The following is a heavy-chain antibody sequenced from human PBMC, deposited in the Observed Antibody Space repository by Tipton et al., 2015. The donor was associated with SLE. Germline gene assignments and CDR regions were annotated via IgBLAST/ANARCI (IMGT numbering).Heavy chain of an antibody. J-gene: IGHJ4*02. V-gene: IGHV4-38-2*02. CDR2: IHDSGSS. D-gene: IGHD1-1*01. Sequence: TLSLTCTVSGYSISSGYYWGWIRQSPGKGLEWIGDIHDSGSSNYNPSLKSRVTISVDTSKNQISLNLSSVTAADTAVYYCARLNDASAIASFDYWGQGILVTVSS. CDR3: ARLNDASAIASFDY. CDR1: GYSISSGYY.